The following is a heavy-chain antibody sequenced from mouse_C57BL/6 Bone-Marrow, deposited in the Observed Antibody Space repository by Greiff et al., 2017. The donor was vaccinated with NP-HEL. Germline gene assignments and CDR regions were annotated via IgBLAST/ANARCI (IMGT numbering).Heavy chain of an antibody. CDR1: GYTFTSYW. V-gene: IGHV1-64*01. D-gene: IGHD1-1*01. J-gene: IGHJ4*01. CDR2: IHPNSGST. Sequence: QVQLQQPGAELVKPGASVKLSCKASGYTFTSYWMHWVKQRPGQGLEWIGMIHPNSGSTNYNEKFKSKATLTVDKSSSTAYMQLSSLTSEDSAVYYGASTVVAPYDAMDYWGQGTSVTVSS. CDR3: ASTVVAPYDAMDY.